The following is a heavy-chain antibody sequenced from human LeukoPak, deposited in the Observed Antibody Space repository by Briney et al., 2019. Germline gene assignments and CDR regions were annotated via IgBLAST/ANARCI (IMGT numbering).Heavy chain of an antibody. CDR1: GYTFTSYG. J-gene: IGHJ4*02. CDR3: ARGAKYYDILTGYRGNLALDY. CDR2: ISAYNGNT. V-gene: IGHV1-18*04. D-gene: IGHD3-9*01. Sequence: ASVKVSCKASGYTFTSYGISWVRQAPGQGLEWMGWISAYNGNTNYAQKLQGRVTMTTDTSTSTAYMEPRSLSSDDTAVYYCARGAKYYDILTGYRGNLALDYWGQGTLVTVSS.